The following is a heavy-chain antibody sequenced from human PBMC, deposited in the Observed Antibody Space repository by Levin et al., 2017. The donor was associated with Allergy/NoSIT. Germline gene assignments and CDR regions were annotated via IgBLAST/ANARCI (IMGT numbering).Heavy chain of an antibody. J-gene: IGHJ3*02. CDR3: ARGSDWLGGTDAFDI. CDR1: GGSISSYY. CDR2: IYYSGST. V-gene: IGHV4-59*01. D-gene: IGHD6-19*01. Sequence: SETLSLTCTVSGGSISSYYWSWIRQPPGKGLEWIGYIYYSGSTNYNPSLKSRVTISVDTSKNQFSLKLSSVTAADTAVYYCARGSDWLGGTDAFDIWGQGTMVTVSS.